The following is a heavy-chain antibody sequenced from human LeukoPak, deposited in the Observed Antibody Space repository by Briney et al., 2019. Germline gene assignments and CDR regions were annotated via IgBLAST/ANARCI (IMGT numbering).Heavy chain of an antibody. J-gene: IGHJ6*03. V-gene: IGHV1-69*05. CDR2: IIPIFGTP. Sequence: SVKVSCKASGGTFRTYSVTWVRQAPGQGLEWMGGIIPIFGTPNYAQKFQGRVKVTTDNATGTAYMELSSLMSEDTAIYYCARVDRYHFYLDVWGKGTPVTVSS. CDR1: GGTFRTYS. CDR3: ARVDRYHFYLDV.